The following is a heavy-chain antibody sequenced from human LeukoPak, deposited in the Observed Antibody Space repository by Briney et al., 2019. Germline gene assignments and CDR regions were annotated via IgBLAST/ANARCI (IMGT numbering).Heavy chain of an antibody. V-gene: IGHV1-24*01. CDR1: GYTLTELS. D-gene: IGHD6-19*01. CDR2: FDPEDGET. J-gene: IGHJ4*02. CDR3: ARGGQQWLVTNFDY. Sequence: GASVKVSCKVSGYTLTELSMHWVRQAPGKGLEWMGGFDPEDGETIYAQKLQGRVTMTTDTSTSTAYMELRSLRSDDTAVYYCARGGQQWLVTNFDYWGQGTLVTVSS.